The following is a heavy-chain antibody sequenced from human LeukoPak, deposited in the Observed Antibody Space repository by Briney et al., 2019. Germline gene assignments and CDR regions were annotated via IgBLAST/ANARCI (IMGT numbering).Heavy chain of an antibody. CDR2: IYYSGST. V-gene: IGHV4-59*01. Sequence: PSETLSLTCTVSGGSISSYYWSWIRQPPGKGLEWIGYIYYSGSTNYNPSLKSRVTISVDTSKNQFSLKLSSVTAADTAVYYCARRAHGGWFDPWGQGTLVTVSS. D-gene: IGHD3-10*01. CDR1: GGSISSYY. CDR3: ARRAHGGWFDP. J-gene: IGHJ5*02.